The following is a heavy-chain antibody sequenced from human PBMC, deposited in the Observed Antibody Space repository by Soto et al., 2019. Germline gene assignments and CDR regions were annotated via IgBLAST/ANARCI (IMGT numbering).Heavy chain of an antibody. J-gene: IGHJ4*02. D-gene: IGHD1-26*01. Sequence: HPGGSLRLSCAASGFTFSSYAMSWVRQAPGKGLEWVSAISGSGGSTYYADSVKGRFTISRDNSKNTLYLQMNSLRAEDTAVYYCAKTPRPDLLRHGGYYFDYWGQGTLVTVSS. V-gene: IGHV3-23*01. CDR2: ISGSGGST. CDR1: GFTFSSYA. CDR3: AKTPRPDLLRHGGYYFDY.